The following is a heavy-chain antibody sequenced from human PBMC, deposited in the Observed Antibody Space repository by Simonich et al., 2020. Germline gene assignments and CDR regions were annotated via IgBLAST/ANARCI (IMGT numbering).Heavy chain of an antibody. CDR1: GFTFSSYS. CDR2: ISSSSSYI. V-gene: IGHV3-21*01. J-gene: IGHJ6*02. CDR3: ARWIAVAGTGAYGMDV. D-gene: IGHD6-19*01. Sequence: EVQLVESGGGLVKPGGSLRLSCAASGFTFSSYSMNWVRQAPGKGLEWVSSISSSSSYIYYADSVKGRLTISRDNAKNSLYLKMNSLRAEDTAVYYCARWIAVAGTGAYGMDVWGQGTTVTVSS.